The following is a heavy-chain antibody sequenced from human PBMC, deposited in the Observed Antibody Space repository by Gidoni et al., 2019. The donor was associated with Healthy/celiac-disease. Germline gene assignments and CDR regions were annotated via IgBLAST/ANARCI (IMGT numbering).Heavy chain of an antibody. CDR3: ARDQNSGGSDYVHYYYGMDV. Sequence: QVQLVESGGGVVQPGRSLRLYCAASGFTSSSTGMHGVRQAPGKGLEGVTVIWYDGSNKYYADSVKGRFTISRDNSKNTLYLQMNSLRAEDTAVYYCARDQNSGGSDYVHYYYGMDVWGQGTTVTVSS. D-gene: IGHD1-26*01. V-gene: IGHV3-33*01. CDR2: IWYDGSNK. J-gene: IGHJ6*02. CDR1: GFTSSSTG.